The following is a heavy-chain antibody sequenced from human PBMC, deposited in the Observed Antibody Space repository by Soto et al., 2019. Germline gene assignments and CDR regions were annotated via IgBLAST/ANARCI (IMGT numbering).Heavy chain of an antibody. CDR1: VVSISSYY. CDR2: IYYSGST. CDR3: ARGVLWGVIIPAWNWFDP. Sequence: SETLSLTWTFSVVSISSYYWSCIRHPPGKRLEWIGYIYYSGSTNYNPSLKSRVTISVDTSKNQFSLKLSSVTAADTAVYYCARGVLWGVIIPAWNWFDPWGQGTLVTVSS. D-gene: IGHD3-10*01. J-gene: IGHJ5*02. V-gene: IGHV4-59*01.